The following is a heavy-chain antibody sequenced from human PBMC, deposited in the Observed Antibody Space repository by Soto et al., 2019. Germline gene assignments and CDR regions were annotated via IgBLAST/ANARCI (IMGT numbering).Heavy chain of an antibody. V-gene: IGHV3-73*02. Sequence: EVQLVESGGGLVQPGGSLKLSCTASGFRVTDSAMDWVRQAAGKGLEWVGRIRSKGDIHATTYGESVKGRFSISRDESQNMVYLQMNSLKIEDTAVYYCARHLGYVYGSNSLDDWGQGTLVTVS. D-gene: IGHD3-10*01. CDR1: GFRVTDSA. J-gene: IGHJ4*02. CDR2: IRSKGDIHAT. CDR3: ARHLGYVYGSNSLDD.